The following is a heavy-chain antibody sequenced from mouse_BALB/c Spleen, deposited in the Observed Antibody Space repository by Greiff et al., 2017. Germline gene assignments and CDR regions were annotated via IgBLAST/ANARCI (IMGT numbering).Heavy chain of an antibody. CDR3: ARGLLRWDYAMDY. Sequence: QVQLQQSGAELMKPGASVKISCKATGYTFSSYWIEWVKQRPGHGLEWIGEILPGSGSTNYNEKFKGKATFTADTSSNTAYMQLSSLTSEDSAVYYCARGLLRWDYAMDYWGQGTSVTVSS. V-gene: IGHV1-9*01. CDR2: ILPGSGST. J-gene: IGHJ4*01. D-gene: IGHD1-1*01. CDR1: GYTFSSYW.